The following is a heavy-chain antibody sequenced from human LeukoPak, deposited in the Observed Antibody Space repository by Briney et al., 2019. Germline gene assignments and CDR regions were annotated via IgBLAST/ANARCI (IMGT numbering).Heavy chain of an antibody. CDR1: GGSISSGSYY. J-gene: IGHJ4*02. D-gene: IGHD1-26*01. V-gene: IGHV4-61*02. Sequence: SQTLSLTCTVSGGSISSGSYYWSWIRQPAGKGLEWIGRIYTSGSTNYNPSLKSRVTISVDTSKNQFSLKLSSVTAADTAVCYCARGTVGSRGFDYWGQGTLVTVSS. CDR3: ARGTVGSRGFDY. CDR2: IYTSGST.